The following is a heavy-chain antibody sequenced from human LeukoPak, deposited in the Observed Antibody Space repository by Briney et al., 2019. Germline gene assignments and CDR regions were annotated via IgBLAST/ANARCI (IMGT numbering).Heavy chain of an antibody. D-gene: IGHD1-26*01. CDR2: IYPGDSDT. J-gene: IGHJ6*02. Sequence: GESLKISCKGSGYSFTTYWIAWVRQMPGKGLEWMGIIYPGDSDTRYSPSFQGQVTFSADKSINTAYLQWSSLKASDTAMYYCARDRYSGSYALHYYYGMDVWGQGTTVTVSS. CDR3: ARDRYSGSYALHYYYGMDV. CDR1: GYSFTTYW. V-gene: IGHV5-51*01.